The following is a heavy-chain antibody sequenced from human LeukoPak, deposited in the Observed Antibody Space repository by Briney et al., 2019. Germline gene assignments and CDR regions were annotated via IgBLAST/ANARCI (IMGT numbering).Heavy chain of an antibody. Sequence: PSETLSLTCTVSGGSISSSSYYWGWIRQPPGKGLEWIGSIYYSGSTYYNPSLKSRVTISVDTSKNQFSLKLSSVTAADTAVYYCARLNYNWNFVFDYWGQGTLVTVSS. D-gene: IGHD1-7*01. CDR1: GGSISSSSYY. V-gene: IGHV4-39*01. CDR3: ARLNYNWNFVFDY. J-gene: IGHJ4*02. CDR2: IYYSGST.